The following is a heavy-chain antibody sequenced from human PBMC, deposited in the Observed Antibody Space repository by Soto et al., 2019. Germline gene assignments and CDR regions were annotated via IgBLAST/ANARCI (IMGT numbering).Heavy chain of an antibody. D-gene: IGHD3-9*01. V-gene: IGHV4-34*01. J-gene: IGHJ4*02. CDR1: GGSFSGYY. CDR2: INHSGST. CDR3: ARVGIRYFGGFDY. Sequence: SETLSLTCAVYGGSFSGYYWSWIRQPPGKGLEWIGEINHSGSTNYNPSLKSRVTISVDTSKNQFSLKLSSVTAADTAVYYCARVGIRYFGGFDYWGQGTLVTVSS.